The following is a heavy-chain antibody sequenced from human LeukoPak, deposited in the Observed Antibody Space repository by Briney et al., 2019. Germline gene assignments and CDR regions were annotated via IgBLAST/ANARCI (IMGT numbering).Heavy chain of an antibody. CDR2: MNPNSGNT. CDR1: GYTFTSYD. Sequence: GASVKVSCKASGYTFTSYDINWVRQATGQGLEWMGWMNPNSGNTGYAQKFQGRVTMTRNTSISTAYMELSSLRSEETAVYYCARSPMTTVTNFDYWGQGTLVTVSS. CDR3: ARSPMTTVTNFDY. V-gene: IGHV1-8*01. J-gene: IGHJ4*02. D-gene: IGHD4-17*01.